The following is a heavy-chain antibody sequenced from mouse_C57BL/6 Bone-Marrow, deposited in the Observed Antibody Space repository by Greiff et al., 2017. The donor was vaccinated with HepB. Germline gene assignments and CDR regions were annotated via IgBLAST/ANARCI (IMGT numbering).Heavy chain of an antibody. CDR2: INYDGSST. V-gene: IGHV5-16*01. J-gene: IGHJ1*03. CDR1: GFTFSDYY. Sequence: EVKLMESEGGLVQPGSSMKLSCTASGFTFSDYYMAWVRQVPEKGLEWVANINYDGSSTYYLDSLKSRFIISRDNAKNILYLQMSSLKSEDTATYYCAREGYYSNYGWYFDVWGTGTTVTVSS. CDR3: AREGYYSNYGWYFDV. D-gene: IGHD2-5*01.